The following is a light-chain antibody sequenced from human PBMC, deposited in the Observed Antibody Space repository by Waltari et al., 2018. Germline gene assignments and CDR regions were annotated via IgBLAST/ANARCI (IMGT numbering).Light chain of an antibody. CDR2: WAS. Sequence: DIAVTQSPDSLAVSLGERATINCKSSRSVFYTANNKNYLTWYQQKQGQPPQLLISWASTRESGVPDRFIGSGSGTDFTLTISSLQAEDVAVYYCHQHYTTPWTFGQGTLVEL. CDR1: RSVFYTANNKNY. V-gene: IGKV4-1*01. J-gene: IGKJ1*01. CDR3: HQHYTTPWT.